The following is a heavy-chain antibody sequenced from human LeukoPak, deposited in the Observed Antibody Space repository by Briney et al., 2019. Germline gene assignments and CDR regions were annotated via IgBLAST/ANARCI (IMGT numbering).Heavy chain of an antibody. D-gene: IGHD1-26*01. CDR3: ARDNYYGTSYYYYYYMDV. V-gene: IGHV3-30*01. CDR2: ISYDGSNK. Sequence: GASLRLSCAASGFTFSSYAMHWVRQPPGKGLEWVAVISYDGSNKYYADSVKGRFTLSRDNSKNTLYLQMNSLRAEDTAVYYCARDNYYGTSYYYYYYMDVWGKGTTVTVSS. CDR1: GFTFSSYA. J-gene: IGHJ6*03.